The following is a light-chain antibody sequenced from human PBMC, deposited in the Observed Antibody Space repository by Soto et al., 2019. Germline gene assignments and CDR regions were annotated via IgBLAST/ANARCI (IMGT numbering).Light chain of an antibody. CDR3: QVWHSSGDQYV. V-gene: IGLV3-21*02. J-gene: IGLJ1*01. CDR1: TIGSKS. Sequence: SYELTQPPSVSVAPGQTARVTCEGNTIGSKSVHWYQQKPGQAPILVVYDDSDRPSGIPERLSGSNSGNTATLTINRVEAGDEADYYCQVWHSSGDQYVFGPGTKVNV. CDR2: DDS.